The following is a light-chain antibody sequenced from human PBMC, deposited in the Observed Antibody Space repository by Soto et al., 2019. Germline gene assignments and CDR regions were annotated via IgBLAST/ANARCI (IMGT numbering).Light chain of an antibody. Sequence: DLQMTQSPSSLSASVGDRVSITCRASQSISTYLNWYQQKPGKAPKLLIYGASSLQSGVPSRFSGSGSGTDFTLTISNLQPEDFASYYCQQSYSTPQTFGQGTKVEIK. CDR2: GAS. V-gene: IGKV1-39*01. CDR1: QSISTY. CDR3: QQSYSTPQT. J-gene: IGKJ1*01.